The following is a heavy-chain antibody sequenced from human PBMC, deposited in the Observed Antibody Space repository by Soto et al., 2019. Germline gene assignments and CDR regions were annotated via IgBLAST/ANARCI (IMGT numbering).Heavy chain of an antibody. CDR1: GFTFRSFT. CDR2: ISSNSAYI. Sequence: GGSLRLSCAASGFTFRSFTMNWVRQAPGKGLEWGSTISSNSAYISYTDALRGRFTISRDNAKNSLHLQMNSLRAEDTAVYYCARDASRDSSARGWFDPWGPGTLVTVSS. CDR3: ARDASRDSSARGWFDP. V-gene: IGHV3-21*01. D-gene: IGHD6-13*01. J-gene: IGHJ5*02.